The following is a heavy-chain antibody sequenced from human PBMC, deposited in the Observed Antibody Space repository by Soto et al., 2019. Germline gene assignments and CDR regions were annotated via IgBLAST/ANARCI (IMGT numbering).Heavy chain of an antibody. CDR1: GGSISSGGYY. CDR2: IYYIGST. V-gene: IGHV4-61*08. J-gene: IGHJ3*02. CDR3: ARTYDSSGPNSGGYGFDI. Sequence: SETLSLTCTVSGGSISSGGYYWSWIRQHPGKGLEWIGYIYYIGSTNYNPSLKSRVTISVDTSKNQFSLKLSSVTAADTAMYYCARTYDSSGPNSGGYGFDIWGQGTMVTVSS. D-gene: IGHD3-22*01.